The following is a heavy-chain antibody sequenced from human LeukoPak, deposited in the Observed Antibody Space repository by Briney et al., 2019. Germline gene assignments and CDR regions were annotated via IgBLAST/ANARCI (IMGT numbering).Heavy chain of an antibody. J-gene: IGHJ4*02. CDR2: IYYSGST. Sequence: SETLSLTCTVSGGSISSSSYYWGWIRQPPGKGLEWIGSIYYSGSTYYNPSLKSRVTISVDTSKNQFSLKLGSVTAADTAVYYCATPLFTYDSSGYALDYWGQGTLVTVSS. CDR3: ATPLFTYDSSGYALDY. CDR1: GGSISSSSYY. D-gene: IGHD3-22*01. V-gene: IGHV4-39*01.